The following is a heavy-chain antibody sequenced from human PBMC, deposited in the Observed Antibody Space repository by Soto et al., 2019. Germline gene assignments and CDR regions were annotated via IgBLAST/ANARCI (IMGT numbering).Heavy chain of an antibody. J-gene: IGHJ4*02. D-gene: IGHD2-2*01. Sequence: SETLSLTCAVSGDSISSGGYSWNWIRQPPGKGLEWIGYIYQSGGASYNPSLKSRATMSVDGSKNHFSLQLNSVTAADTAVYYCARGRLLPAVNFDYWGQGTLVTVS. CDR3: ARGRLLPAVNFDY. V-gene: IGHV4-30-2*01. CDR1: GDSISSGGYS. CDR2: IYQSGGA.